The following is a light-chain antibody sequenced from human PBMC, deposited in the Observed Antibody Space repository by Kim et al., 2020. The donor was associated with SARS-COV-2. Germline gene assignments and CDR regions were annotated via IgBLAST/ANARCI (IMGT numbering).Light chain of an antibody. J-gene: IGKJ3*01. V-gene: IGKV3-15*01. CDR3: QQYNNWIFT. CDR1: QSVSSN. CDR2: GAS. Sequence: VSRGERATPSCRASQSVSSNLAWYQQKPGQAPRLLIYGASTRATGIPARFSGSGSGTEFTLTISSLQSEDFAVYYCQQYNNWIFTFGPGTKVDIK.